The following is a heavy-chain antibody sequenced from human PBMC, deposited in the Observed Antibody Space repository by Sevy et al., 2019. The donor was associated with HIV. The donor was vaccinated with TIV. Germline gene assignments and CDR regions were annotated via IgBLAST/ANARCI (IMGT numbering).Heavy chain of an antibody. D-gene: IGHD6-6*01. CDR3: ATIFFSQYSSSPRGYYYYGMDV. J-gene: IGHJ6*02. CDR2: FDPEDGET. CDR1: GYTLTELS. Sequence: ASVKVSCRVSGYTLTELSMHWVRQAPGKGLEWMGGFDPEDGETIYAQKFQGRVTMTGDTSTDTAYMELSSLRSEDTAVYYCATIFFSQYSSSPRGYYYYGMDVWGQGTTVTVSS. V-gene: IGHV1-24*01.